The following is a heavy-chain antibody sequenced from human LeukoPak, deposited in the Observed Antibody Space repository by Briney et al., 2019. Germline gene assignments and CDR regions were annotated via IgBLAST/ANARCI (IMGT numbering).Heavy chain of an antibody. CDR2: IKQDGSEK. CDR1: GFTVSSNY. J-gene: IGHJ4*02. CDR3: ARESSSSWSSNFDY. V-gene: IGHV3-7*01. Sequence: GGSLRLSCAASGFTVSSNYMSWVRQAPGKGLEWVANIKQDGSEKYYVDSVKGRFTISRDNAKNSLYLQMNSLRAEDTAVYYCARESSSSWSSNFDYWGQGTLVTVSS. D-gene: IGHD6-13*01.